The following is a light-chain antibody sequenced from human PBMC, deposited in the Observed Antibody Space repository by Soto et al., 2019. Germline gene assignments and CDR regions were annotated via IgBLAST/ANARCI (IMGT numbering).Light chain of an antibody. V-gene: IGKV3-15*01. Sequence: VMTQSPPTLSVSPGERGTLSCRASQSVSSNLAWYQQKPGQAPRLLIYDASARATGIPARFSGSGSGTEFTLTISSLQSEDFAVYFCRHYANWPKTFGQGTKVDIK. CDR2: DAS. J-gene: IGKJ1*01. CDR3: RHYANWPKT. CDR1: QSVSSN.